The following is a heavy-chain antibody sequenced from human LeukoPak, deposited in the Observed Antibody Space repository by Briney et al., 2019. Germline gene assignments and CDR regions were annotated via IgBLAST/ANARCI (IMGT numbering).Heavy chain of an antibody. J-gene: IGHJ5*02. CDR2: INPNSGGT. CDR1: GYTFTGYY. V-gene: IGHV1-2*06. Sequence: ASVKVSCKASGYTFTGYYMHWVRQAPGQGLEWMGRINPNSGGTNYAQKFQGRVTITRDTSISTAYMELSRLRSDDTAVYYCARDKITMVRGVSFDPWGQGTLVTVSS. CDR3: ARDKITMVRGVSFDP. D-gene: IGHD3-10*01.